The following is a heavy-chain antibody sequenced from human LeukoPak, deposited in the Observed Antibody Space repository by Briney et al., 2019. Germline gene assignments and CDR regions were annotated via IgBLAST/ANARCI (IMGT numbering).Heavy chain of an antibody. V-gene: IGHV3-49*04. Sequence: GGSLRLSCTASGFTFGDYAMSWVRQAPGKGLEWVGFIRSKAYGGTTEYAASVKGRFTISRDDSKSIAYLQTNSLKTEDTAVYYCTRGTGYSSGSPHLFDYWGQGTLVTVSS. CDR3: TRGTGYSSGSPHLFDY. CDR2: IRSKAYGGTT. J-gene: IGHJ4*02. D-gene: IGHD6-19*01. CDR1: GFTFGDYA.